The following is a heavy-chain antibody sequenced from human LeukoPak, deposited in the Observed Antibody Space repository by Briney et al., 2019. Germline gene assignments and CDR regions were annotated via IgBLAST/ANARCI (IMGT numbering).Heavy chain of an antibody. Sequence: ASVKVSCKASGYTFTGYYMHWVRQAPGQGLEWMGWINPNSGGTNYAQKFQGRVTMTRDTFISTAYMELSRLRSDDTAVYYCARGVLYYYDSSGYADYWGQGTLVTVSS. J-gene: IGHJ4*02. CDR2: INPNSGGT. CDR1: GYTFTGYY. V-gene: IGHV1-2*02. CDR3: ARGVLYYYDSSGYADY. D-gene: IGHD3-22*01.